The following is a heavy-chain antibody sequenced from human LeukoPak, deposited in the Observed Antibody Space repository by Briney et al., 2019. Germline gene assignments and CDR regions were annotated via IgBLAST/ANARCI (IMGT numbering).Heavy chain of an antibody. CDR3: ARGELLYDN. CDR2: IHYSGRT. CDR1: GGSFSSGDNY. D-gene: IGHD2-15*01. J-gene: IGHJ4*02. V-gene: IGHV4-30-4*01. Sequence: SETLSLTCTVSGGSFSSGDNYCSWIRQPPGKGVEWIGYIHYSGRTFYNPSLKSRVTMSVDTSKNQFSLKLNSVTAADTAVYYCARGELLYDNWGQGTLVTVSS.